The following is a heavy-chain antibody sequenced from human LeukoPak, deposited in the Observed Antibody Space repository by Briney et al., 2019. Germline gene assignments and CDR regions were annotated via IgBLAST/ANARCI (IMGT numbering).Heavy chain of an antibody. CDR1: GGSLSGYY. CDR2: INHSGST. D-gene: IGHD5-24*01. J-gene: IGHJ4*02. V-gene: IGHV4-34*01. CDR3: ARGPTIIRN. Sequence: KTSETLSLTCAVYGGSLSGYYWSWIRQPPGKGLEWIGEINHSGSTNYNPSLKSRVTISVDTSKNQFSLKLSSVTAADTAVYYCARGPTIIRNWGQGTLVTVSS.